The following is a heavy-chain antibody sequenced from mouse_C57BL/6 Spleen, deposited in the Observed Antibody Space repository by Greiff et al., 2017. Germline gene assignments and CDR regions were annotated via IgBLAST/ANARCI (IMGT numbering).Heavy chain of an antibody. V-gene: IGHV1-69*01. CDR2: IDPSDSYT. Sequence: QVQLQQPGAELVMPGASVKLSCKASGYTFTSYWMHWVKQRPGQGLEWIGEIDPSDSYTNYNQKFKGKSTLTVDKSSSTAYMQLSSLTSEDSAVYYCARRGMAPFDDWGQGTTLTVSS. CDR1: GYTFTSYW. CDR3: ARRGMAPFDD. J-gene: IGHJ2*01.